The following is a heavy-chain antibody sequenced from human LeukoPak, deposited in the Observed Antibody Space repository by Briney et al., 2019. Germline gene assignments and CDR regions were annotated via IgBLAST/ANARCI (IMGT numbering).Heavy chain of an antibody. CDR2: ISYDGSNK. V-gene: IGHV3-30*18. CDR1: GFTFSSYG. Sequence: GGSPRLSCAASGFTFSSYGMHWVRQAPGKGLEWVAVISYDGSNKYYADSVKGRFTISRDNSKNTLYLQMNSLRAEDTAVYYCAKATSVYSSSWTFDYWGQGTLVTVSS. CDR3: AKATSVYSSSWTFDY. D-gene: IGHD6-13*01. J-gene: IGHJ4*02.